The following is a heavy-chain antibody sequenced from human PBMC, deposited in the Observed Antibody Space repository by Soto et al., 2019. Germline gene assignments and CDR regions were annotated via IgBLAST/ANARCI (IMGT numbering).Heavy chain of an antibody. CDR3: ASEFLDGDYTWFDP. V-gene: IGHV3-11*01. D-gene: IGHD4-17*01. CDR2: ISSSGSTI. Sequence: QVQLVESGGGLVKPGGSLRLSCAASGFTFSDYYMSWIRQAPGKGLEWVSYISSSGSTIYYADSVKGRFTISRDNAKNSRYLQMNSLRAEDTAVYYCASEFLDGDYTWFDPWGQGTLVTVSS. J-gene: IGHJ5*02. CDR1: GFTFSDYY.